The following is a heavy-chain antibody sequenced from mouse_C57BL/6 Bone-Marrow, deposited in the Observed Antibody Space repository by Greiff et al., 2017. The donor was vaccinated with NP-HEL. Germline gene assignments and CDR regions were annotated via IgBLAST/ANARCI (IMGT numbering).Heavy chain of an antibody. J-gene: IGHJ1*03. CDR2: ISYSGST. CDR1: GYSITSGYD. V-gene: IGHV3-1*01. D-gene: IGHD1-1*01. Sequence: EVKLQESGPGMVKPSQSLSLTCTVTGYSITSGYDWHWIRHFPGNKLEWMGYISYSGSTNYNPSLKSRISITHDTSKNHFFLKLNSVTTEDTATYYCARGGSSCGYFDVWGTGTTVTVSS. CDR3: ARGGSSCGYFDV.